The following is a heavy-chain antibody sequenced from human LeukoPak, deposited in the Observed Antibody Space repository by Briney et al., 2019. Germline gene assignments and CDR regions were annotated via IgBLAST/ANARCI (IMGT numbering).Heavy chain of an antibody. CDR3: TRDRRGHGLLFDY. V-gene: IGHV3-49*04. CDR1: GFTFGDYA. CDR2: IRSKAYGGTT. Sequence: PGGSLRLSGTASGFTFGDYAMSWVRQAPGKGLEWVGFIRSKAYGGTTEYAASVKGRFTISRDDSKSIAYLQMNSLKTEDTAVYYCTRDRRGHGLLFDYWGQGTLVTVSS. D-gene: IGHD1-26*01. J-gene: IGHJ4*02.